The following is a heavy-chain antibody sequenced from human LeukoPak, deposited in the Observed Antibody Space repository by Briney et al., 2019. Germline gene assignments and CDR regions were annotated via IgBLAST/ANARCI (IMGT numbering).Heavy chain of an antibody. CDR3: ARDFGGSDGYTGYWFFDL. J-gene: IGHJ2*01. V-gene: IGHV4-59*01. CDR2: IYYSGST. Sequence: PSETLSLTCSVSGGSLTSYYWSWIRQPPGKGLEWIGYIYYSGSTNYNPSLKSQVTISVDTSKNQFSLTLSSVTAADMSVYYCARDFGGSDGYTGYWFFDLWGRGTLATVSS. CDR1: GGSLTSYY. D-gene: IGHD5-24*01.